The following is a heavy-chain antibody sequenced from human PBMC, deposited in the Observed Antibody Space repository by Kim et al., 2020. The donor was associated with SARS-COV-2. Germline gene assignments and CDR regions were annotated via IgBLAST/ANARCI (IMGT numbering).Heavy chain of an antibody. CDR1: GGSISSSNW. Sequence: SETLSLTCAVSGGSISSSNWWSWVRQPPGKGLEWIGEIYHSGSTNYNPSLKSRVTISVDKSKNQFSLKLSSVTAADTAVYYCATPSGSSRARYFQHWGQGTLVTVSS. CDR3: ATPSGSSRARYFQH. J-gene: IGHJ1*01. V-gene: IGHV4-4*02. CDR2: IYHSGST. D-gene: IGHD1-26*01.